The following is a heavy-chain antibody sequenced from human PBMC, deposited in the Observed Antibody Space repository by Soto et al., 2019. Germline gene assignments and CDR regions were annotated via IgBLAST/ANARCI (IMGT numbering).Heavy chain of an antibody. CDR1: VGSINTDNY. D-gene: IGHD5-12*01. CDR3: ARVKDGYNPYFDY. J-gene: IGHJ4*02. CDR2: IYYTGGT. Sequence: SETLSLTSSVSVGSINTDNYWSWMRQPPGKGLEWIGHIYYTGGTFYKPSLKSRLTMSLDTAKKQFSLKLTSVTAADTAVYYCARVKDGYNPYFDYWGQGTLVTVSS. V-gene: IGHV4-30-4*01.